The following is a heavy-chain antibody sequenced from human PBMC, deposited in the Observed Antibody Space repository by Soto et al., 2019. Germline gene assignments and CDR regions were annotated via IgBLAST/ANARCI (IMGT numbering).Heavy chain of an antibody. J-gene: IGHJ3*02. CDR3: ARDYTPDYGDDGGAFDI. CDR2: IYYSGST. CDR1: GGSISSGGYY. Sequence: QVQLQESGPGLVKPSQTLSLTCTVSGGSISSGGYYWSWIRQHPGKGLEWIGYIYYSGSTYYNPSLKSRVTISVDTSKNQVSLKLSSVTAADTAVYYCARDYTPDYGDDGGAFDIWGQGTMVTVSS. D-gene: IGHD4-17*01. V-gene: IGHV4-31*03.